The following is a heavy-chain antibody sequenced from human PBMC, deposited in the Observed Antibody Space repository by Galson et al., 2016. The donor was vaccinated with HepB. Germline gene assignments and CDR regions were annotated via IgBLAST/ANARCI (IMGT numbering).Heavy chain of an antibody. V-gene: IGHV3-30*18. CDR2: ISYDGRTK. Sequence: SLRLSCAASGFTFSSYGMQWVRQAPGKGLEWVALISYDGRTKFYADSVMGRFTISRDTSKSTLYLQMNSLKAEDTAVYHCSKDAHNGYLLNRFDYWGQGTLVTVSS. J-gene: IGHJ4*02. CDR1: GFTFSSYG. D-gene: IGHD5-12*01. CDR3: SKDAHNGYLLNRFDY.